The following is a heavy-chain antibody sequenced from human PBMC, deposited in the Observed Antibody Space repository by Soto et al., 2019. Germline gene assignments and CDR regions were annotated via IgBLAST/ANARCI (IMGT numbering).Heavy chain of an antibody. D-gene: IGHD6-13*01. J-gene: IGHJ4*02. CDR1: GGSISSGGYY. CDR3: ARVTAAGDVRFDY. Sequence: QVQLQESGPGLVKPSQTLSLTCTVSGGSISSGGYYWSWIRQHPGKSLEWIGYIYYSGSTYSNPSLKIRVTISVDTSKNQFSLKLSSVTAADTAVYYCARVTAAGDVRFDYWGQGTLVTVSS. CDR2: IYYSGST. V-gene: IGHV4-31*03.